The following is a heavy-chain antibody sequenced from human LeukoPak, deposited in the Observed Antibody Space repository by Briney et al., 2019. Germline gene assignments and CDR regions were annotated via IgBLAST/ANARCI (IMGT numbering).Heavy chain of an antibody. CDR3: ARAGLERLY. CDR1: GGSISSGGYY. D-gene: IGHD1-1*01. V-gene: IGHV4-30-2*01. J-gene: IGHJ4*02. CDR2: IYHSGST. Sequence: TLSLTCTVSGGSISSGGYYWSWIRQPPGKGLEWIGYIYHSGSTYYNPSLKSRVTISVDRSKNQFSLKLSSVTAADTAVYYCARAGLERLYWGQGTLVTVSS.